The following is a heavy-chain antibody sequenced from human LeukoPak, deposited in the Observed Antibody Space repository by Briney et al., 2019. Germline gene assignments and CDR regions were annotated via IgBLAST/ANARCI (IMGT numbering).Heavy chain of an antibody. CDR3: ARMAFRNYYESEAFDY. V-gene: IGHV4-38-2*02. J-gene: IGHJ4*02. D-gene: IGHD3-22*01. CDR1: GYSISSGYY. CDR2: IYHSGST. Sequence: PSETLSLTCTVSGYSISSGYYWGWIRQPPGKGLEWIGSIYHSGSTYYNPSLKSRVTISVDTSKNQFSLKLSSVTAADTAVYYCARMAFRNYYESEAFDYWGQGTLVTVSS.